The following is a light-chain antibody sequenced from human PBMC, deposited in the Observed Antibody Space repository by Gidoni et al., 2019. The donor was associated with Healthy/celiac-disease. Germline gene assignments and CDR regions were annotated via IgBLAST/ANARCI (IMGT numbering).Light chain of an antibody. CDR3: SSYTSSSTLV. CDR1: SSDVGGYNY. CDR2: EVS. J-gene: IGLJ2*01. V-gene: IGLV2-14*01. Sequence: QCALTQPAYVSGSPGQSITISCTGTSSDVGGYNYVSWYQQHPGKAPKLMIYEVSNRPSGVSNRFSGSKSGNTASLTISGLQAEDEADYYCSSYTSSSTLVFGGGTKLTVL.